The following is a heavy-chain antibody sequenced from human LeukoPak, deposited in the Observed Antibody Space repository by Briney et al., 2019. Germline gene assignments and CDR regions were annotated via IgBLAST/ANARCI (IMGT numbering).Heavy chain of an antibody. Sequence: GASVKVSCKASGYTFTSYGISWVRQAPGQGLEWMGWISAYNSNTNYAQKLQGRVAMTTDTSTSTAYMELRSLRSDDTAVYYCARVAAAGMSPSFQHWGQGTLVTVSS. CDR2: ISAYNSNT. J-gene: IGHJ1*01. CDR3: ARVAAAGMSPSFQH. CDR1: GYTFTSYG. V-gene: IGHV1-18*01. D-gene: IGHD6-13*01.